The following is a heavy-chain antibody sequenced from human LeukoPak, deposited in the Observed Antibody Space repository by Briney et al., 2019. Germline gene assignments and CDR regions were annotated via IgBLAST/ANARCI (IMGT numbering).Heavy chain of an antibody. J-gene: IGHJ6*02. V-gene: IGHV4-59*01. CDR1: GGSISNYY. CDR3: ARNKGVAWTYYYYYGMDV. Sequence: SETLSLTCTVSGGSISNYYWSWIRQPPGKGLEWIGYIYDSGSTSYNPSLQSRVTISVDTSKNQFSLKLTSVTAADTAVYYCARNKGVAWTYYYYYGMDVWGQGTTVTVSS. CDR2: IYDSGST. D-gene: IGHD3-3*01.